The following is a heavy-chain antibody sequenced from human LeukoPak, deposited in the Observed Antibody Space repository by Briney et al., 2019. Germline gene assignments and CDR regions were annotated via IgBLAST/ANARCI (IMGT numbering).Heavy chain of an antibody. V-gene: IGHV4-59*01. CDR1: GGSISSYY. J-gene: IGHJ4*02. CDR2: IYYSGST. Sequence: PSETLSLTCTVSGGSISSYYWSWIRQPPGKGLEWIGYIYYSGSTNYNPSLKSRVTISVDTSKNQFSLTLSSLTAADTAVSYCARASLCPERRYFDYWGQGTLVTVSS. CDR3: ARASLCPERRYFDY. D-gene: IGHD1-1*01.